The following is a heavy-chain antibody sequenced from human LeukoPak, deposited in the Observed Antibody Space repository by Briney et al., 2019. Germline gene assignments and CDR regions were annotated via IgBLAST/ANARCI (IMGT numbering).Heavy chain of an antibody. CDR1: GGSFSGYF. CDR3: ARVRNNLDF. CDR2: INHSGSA. J-gene: IGHJ4*02. V-gene: IGHV4-34*01. Sequence: SETLSLTCAVSGGSFSGYFWSWIRQPPGKGLEWIGEINHSGSANYNPSLKSRVTISIDMAKKHSSLKLNSVTAADTAVYYCARVRNNLDFWGQGTLVTVSS. D-gene: IGHD1-1*01.